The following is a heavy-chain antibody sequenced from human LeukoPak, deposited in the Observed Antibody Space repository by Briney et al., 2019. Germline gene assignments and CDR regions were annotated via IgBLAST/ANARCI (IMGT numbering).Heavy chain of an antibody. J-gene: IGHJ6*03. CDR3: ARDNGGSPYYYYYMDA. D-gene: IGHD4-23*01. CDR2: IYTSGST. Sequence: SETLSLTCTVSGGSISSYYWSWIRQPAGKGLEWIGRIYTSGSTNYNPSLKSRVTMSVDTSKNQFSLKLSSVTAADTAVYYCARDNGGSPYYYYYMDAWGKGTTVTVSS. V-gene: IGHV4-4*07. CDR1: GGSISSYY.